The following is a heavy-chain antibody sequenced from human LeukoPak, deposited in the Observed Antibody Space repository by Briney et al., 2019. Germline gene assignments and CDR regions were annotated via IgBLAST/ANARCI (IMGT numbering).Heavy chain of an antibody. D-gene: IGHD1-14*01. CDR2: IYYSGST. J-gene: IGHJ4*02. V-gene: IGHV4-61*01. CDR1: GGSVSSGSYY. CDR3: ARERTRHFDY. Sequence: SETLSLTCTVSGGSVSSGSYYWSWIRQPPGKGLEWIGYIYYSGSTNYNPSLKSRVTISVDTSKNQFSLKLSSVTAADTAVYYCARERTRHFDYWGQGTLVTVSS.